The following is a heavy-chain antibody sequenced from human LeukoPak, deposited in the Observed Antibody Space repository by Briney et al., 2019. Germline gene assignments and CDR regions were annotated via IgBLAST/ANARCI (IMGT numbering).Heavy chain of an antibody. V-gene: IGHV3-7*01. CDR1: GFTFSSYW. D-gene: IGHD3-10*02. Sequence: GGSLRLSCAASGFTFSSYWMSWVRQAPGKGLEWVANIHQDGSEKYYVDSVKGRFTISRDNAKNSLNLQMNSLRAEDTAVYYCAELGITMIGGVWGKGTTVTISS. CDR2: IHQDGSEK. J-gene: IGHJ6*04. CDR3: AELGITMIGGV.